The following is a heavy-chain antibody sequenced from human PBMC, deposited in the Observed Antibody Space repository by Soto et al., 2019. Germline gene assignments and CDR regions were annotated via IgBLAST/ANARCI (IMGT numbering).Heavy chain of an antibody. CDR1: GYTFTSYD. D-gene: IGHD6-13*01. Sequence: GASVKVSCKASGYTFTSYDMHWVRQAPGQRLEWMGWINAGNGNTKYSQKFQGRVTITRDTSASKAYMELSSLRSEDTAVYYCAKENGYSSSWFEFDYWGQGTLVTVSS. V-gene: IGHV1-3*01. CDR2: INAGNGNT. CDR3: AKENGYSSSWFEFDY. J-gene: IGHJ4*02.